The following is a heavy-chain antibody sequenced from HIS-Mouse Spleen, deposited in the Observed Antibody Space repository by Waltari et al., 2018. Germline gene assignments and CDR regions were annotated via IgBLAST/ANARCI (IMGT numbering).Heavy chain of an antibody. D-gene: IGHD3-22*01. J-gene: IGHJ4*02. V-gene: IGHV3-74*01. CDR2: MKRDGSSQ. Sequence: EVQLVESGGGLVQPGGSLRLSCAASGFTFSSYWMHWVRQAPGKGRVGGSRMKRDGSSQSYAESGKGRFTISRDNAKNTLYLQMNSLRAEYTAVYYCARGTQYYYDSSGSFDYWGQGTLVTVSS. CDR3: ARGTQYYYDSSGSFDY. CDR1: GFTFSSYW.